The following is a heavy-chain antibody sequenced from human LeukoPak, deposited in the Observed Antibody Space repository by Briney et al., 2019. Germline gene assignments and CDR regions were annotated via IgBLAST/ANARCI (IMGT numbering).Heavy chain of an antibody. CDR3: ARYWFYFDH. J-gene: IGHJ4*02. CDR2: IYDTGTT. V-gene: IGHV4-30-2*01. CDR1: GGSISSGGYS. D-gene: IGHD2-8*02. Sequence: SQTLSLTCAVTGGSISSGGYSWSWVRQPPGKGLEWIGYIYDTGTTYYNPSLKSRVTISVDRSKNQFSLKLDSVTAADTAVYYCARYWFYFDHWGQGILVTVSS.